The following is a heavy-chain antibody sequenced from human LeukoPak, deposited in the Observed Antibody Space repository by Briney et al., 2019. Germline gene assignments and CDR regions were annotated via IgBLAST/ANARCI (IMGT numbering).Heavy chain of an antibody. CDR2: SGRT. CDR3: ARHEYSGSYYGLSWFDP. CDR1: GGSISSSGYY. V-gene: IGHV4-39*01. J-gene: IGHJ5*02. Sequence: PSETLSLTCTVSGGSISSSGYYWGWIRQPPGTGLEWIASSGRTYYNPSLKSRVTISVDTSKNQLSLKLSSLTAADTAVYYCARHEYSGSYYGLSWFDPWGQGTLVTVSS. D-gene: IGHD1-26*01.